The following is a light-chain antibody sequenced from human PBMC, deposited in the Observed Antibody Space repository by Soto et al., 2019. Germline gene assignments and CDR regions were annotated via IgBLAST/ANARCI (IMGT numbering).Light chain of an antibody. J-gene: IGKJ2*01. Sequence: DIQMTQSPSSLSASVGDRVTITCRASQCISNYLAWFQQKPGKAPKSLIYAASNLQSGVPSKFSGSGSGTDFTLTISSLQPEDSATYYCQQYKNSPHTFGQGTKLQIK. CDR2: AAS. CDR3: QQYKNSPHT. CDR1: QCISNY. V-gene: IGKV1-16*02.